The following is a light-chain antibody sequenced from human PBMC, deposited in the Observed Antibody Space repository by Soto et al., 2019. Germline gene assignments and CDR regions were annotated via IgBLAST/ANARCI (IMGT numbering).Light chain of an antibody. CDR2: AAS. CDR3: QQSYNTPRT. Sequence: DIHMTQSPSAMSASVGDRVTSTCRASQSISSYLNWYQQKPGKAPKPLIYAASSLQSGVPSRFSGSGSGTDFTLTISSLQPEDFATYYCQQSYNTPRTFGQGTKVDIK. V-gene: IGKV1-39*01. J-gene: IGKJ1*01. CDR1: QSISSY.